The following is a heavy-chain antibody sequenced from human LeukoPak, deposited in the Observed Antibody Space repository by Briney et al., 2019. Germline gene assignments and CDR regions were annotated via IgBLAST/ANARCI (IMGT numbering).Heavy chain of an antibody. V-gene: IGHV4-34*01. D-gene: IGHD6-19*01. CDR3: ARWWHNSGWYSYGMDV. Sequence: SETLSLTCAVYGGSFSGYYWSWIRQPPGKGLEWIGEINHSGSTNYNPSLKSRVTISVDTSKNQFSLKLSSVTAADTAVYYCARWWHNSGWYSYGMDVWGQGTTVTVSS. J-gene: IGHJ6*02. CDR2: INHSGST. CDR1: GGSFSGYY.